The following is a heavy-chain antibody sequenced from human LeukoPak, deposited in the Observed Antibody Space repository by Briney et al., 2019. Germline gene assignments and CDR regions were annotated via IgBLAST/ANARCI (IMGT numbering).Heavy chain of an antibody. CDR2: ISGSGGST. Sequence: GGSLRLSCAASGFTFSSYAMSWVRQAPGKGPEWVSAISGSGGSTYYADSVKGRFTISRDNSKNTLYLQMNSLRAEDTAVYYCAKDLTWGYCSGGSCYTDYWGQGTLVTVSS. V-gene: IGHV3-23*01. D-gene: IGHD2-15*01. CDR1: GFTFSSYA. CDR3: AKDLTWGYCSGGSCYTDY. J-gene: IGHJ4*02.